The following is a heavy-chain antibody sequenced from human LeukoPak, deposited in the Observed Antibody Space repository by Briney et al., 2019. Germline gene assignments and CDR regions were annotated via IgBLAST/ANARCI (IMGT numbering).Heavy chain of an antibody. CDR3: ARETRESRYFDL. D-gene: IGHD4-23*01. CDR1: GGSISSYF. J-gene: IGHJ2*01. V-gene: IGHV4-4*07. CDR2: IHASGST. Sequence: SETLSLTCTVSGGSISSYFWSWIRQPAGKGLEWIGRIHASGSTNYNSSLKTRVAMSLDTSKNQSSLNLTSVTAADTAVYYCARETRESRYFDLWGRGTPVTVSS.